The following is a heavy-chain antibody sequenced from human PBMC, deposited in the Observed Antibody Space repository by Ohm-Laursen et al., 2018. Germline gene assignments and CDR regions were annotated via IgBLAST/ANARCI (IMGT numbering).Heavy chain of an antibody. V-gene: IGHV1-18*01. CDR3: ARGLHDDYYDSSGYYYDY. CDR1: GYTFTNYG. Sequence: GASVKVSCKPSGYTFTNYGISWVRQAPGQGLEWMGWISAYNGNTNGNTNYAQKLQGRVTMTTDTSTSTAYMELRSLRSDDTAVYYCARGLHDDYYDSSGYYYDYWGQGTLVTVSS. J-gene: IGHJ4*02. D-gene: IGHD3-22*01. CDR2: ISAYNGNTNGNT.